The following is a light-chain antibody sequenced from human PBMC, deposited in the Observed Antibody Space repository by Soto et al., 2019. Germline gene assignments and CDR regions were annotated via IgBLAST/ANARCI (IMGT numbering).Light chain of an antibody. J-gene: IGKJ5*01. CDR3: QQRHMWPIT. CDR2: DAY. CDR1: QSFRGL. V-gene: IGKV3-11*01. Sequence: EVVLTQSPVTLSLSPWERATLSVRASQSFRGLLAWYQQKPGQAPRLLIYDAYNRATGIPPRFSGSGSGTDFTHTISSLEPEDSAVYYCQQRHMWPITFGQGTRLEIK.